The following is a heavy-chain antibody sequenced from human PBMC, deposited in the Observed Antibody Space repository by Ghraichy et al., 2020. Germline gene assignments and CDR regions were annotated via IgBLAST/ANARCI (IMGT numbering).Heavy chain of an antibody. Sequence: SETLSLTCTVSGGSISSYYWSWIRQPPGKGLEWIGYIYYSGSTNYNPSLKSRVTISVDTSKNQFSLKLSSVTAADTAVYYCARASSINIVVVPAAISFDYWGQGTLVTVSS. D-gene: IGHD2-2*01. CDR1: GGSISSYY. V-gene: IGHV4-59*01. J-gene: IGHJ4*02. CDR2: IYYSGST. CDR3: ARASSINIVVVPAAISFDY.